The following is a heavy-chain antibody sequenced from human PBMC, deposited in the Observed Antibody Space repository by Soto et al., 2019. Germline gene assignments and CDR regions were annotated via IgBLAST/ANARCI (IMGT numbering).Heavy chain of an antibody. CDR3: ARQCRGVTCHWFVP. J-gene: IGHJ5*02. CDR1: GDSVSGGSYY. V-gene: IGHV4-61*01. CDR2: IYYTGST. D-gene: IGHD2-15*01. Sequence: SETLSLTCTVSGDSVSGGSYYWSWIRQPPGKGLEWIGYIYYTGSTYYNPSLKSRVTISVDTSKNQFSLTLTSVTAADTAVYYCARQCRGVTCHWFVPWRQGTLVTVSS.